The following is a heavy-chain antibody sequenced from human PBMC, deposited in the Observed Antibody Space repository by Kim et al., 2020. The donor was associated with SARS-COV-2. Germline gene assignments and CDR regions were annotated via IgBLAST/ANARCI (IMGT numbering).Heavy chain of an antibody. Sequence: ASVKVSCKASGYTFTSYYMHWVRQAPGQGLEWMGIINPSGGSTSYAQKFQGRVTMTRDTSTSTVYMELSSLRSEDTAVYYCARGYYDSSGYYSTFDYWGQGTLVTVSS. CDR1: GYTFTSYY. CDR3: ARGYYDSSGYYSTFDY. CDR2: INPSGGST. J-gene: IGHJ4*02. V-gene: IGHV1-46*01. D-gene: IGHD3-22*01.